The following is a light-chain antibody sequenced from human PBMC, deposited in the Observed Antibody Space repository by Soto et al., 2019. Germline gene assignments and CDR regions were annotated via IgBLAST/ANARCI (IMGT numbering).Light chain of an antibody. CDR3: NSCTSSSTVV. Sequence: QSALTQPPSVSGSPGQSVTISCTGTSSDVGNYNRVSWYQQPPGTAPKLMIFEVSNRPSGVPDRFSGSKSGNTASLTISGAEDEGEDYYCCNSCTSSSTVVFGAGTKLTVL. CDR2: EVS. CDR1: SSDVGNYNR. J-gene: IGLJ2*01. V-gene: IGLV2-18*02.